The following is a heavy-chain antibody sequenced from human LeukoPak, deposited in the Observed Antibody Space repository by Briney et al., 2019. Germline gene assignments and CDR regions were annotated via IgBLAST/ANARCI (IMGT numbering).Heavy chain of an antibody. CDR2: INPSGDST. D-gene: IGHD6-19*01. Sequence: GASVEVSCKASGYTFTNYYMHWVRQAPGQGLEWMGVINPSGDSTRYEQEFQDRVTMTRETSTRTVYMELSSLRSEDTAVYYCARGYSSSYRIDYWGQGTLVTVSS. CDR3: ARGYSSSYRIDY. V-gene: IGHV1-46*01. CDR1: GYTFTNYY. J-gene: IGHJ4*02.